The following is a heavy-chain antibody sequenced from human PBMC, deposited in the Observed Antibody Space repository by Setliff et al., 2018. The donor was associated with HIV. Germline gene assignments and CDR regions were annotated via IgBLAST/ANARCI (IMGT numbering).Heavy chain of an antibody. J-gene: IGHJ3*02. CDR1: GFTFGDYA. CDR3: TRDKGYAFDI. V-gene: IGHV3-49*04. D-gene: IGHD5-18*01. CDR2: IRSKAYGGTT. Sequence: GGSLRLSCTASGFTFGDYAMSWVRQAPGEGLEWVGFIRSKAYGGTTEYAASVKGRFTTSRDDSKSIAYLQINSLKTEDTAVYYCTRDKGYAFDIWGQGTMVTVSS.